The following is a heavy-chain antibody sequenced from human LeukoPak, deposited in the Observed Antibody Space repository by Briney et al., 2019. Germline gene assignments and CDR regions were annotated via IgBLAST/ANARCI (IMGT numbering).Heavy chain of an antibody. CDR1: GFTFTSYW. V-gene: IGHV3-7*03. CDR3: ARDGPFSSPTSGWFYP. D-gene: IGHD1-1*01. J-gene: IGHJ5*02. Sequence: GSLRLSCAASGFTFTSYWMSWVRQAPGKGLEWVANIKQDGSETHYVDSVKGRFTISRDNAKNSLFLQMNSLTAKDTAVYSCARDGPFSSPTSGWFYPWGQGTLVTVSS. CDR2: IKQDGSET.